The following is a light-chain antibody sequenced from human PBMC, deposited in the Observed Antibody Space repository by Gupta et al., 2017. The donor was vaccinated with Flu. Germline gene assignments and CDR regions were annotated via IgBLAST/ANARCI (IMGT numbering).Light chain of an antibody. CDR3: QQRSNWPPAVT. V-gene: IGKV3-11*01. Sequence: EIVLTQSPATLSLSPGERATLSCRASQSVSSYLAWYQQKPGQAPRLVIYDASNRAAGVPARFSGSGSGTDFTLTISSLEAEDVAVYYCQQRSNWPPAVTFGQGTRLEIK. CDR1: QSVSSY. CDR2: DAS. J-gene: IGKJ5*01.